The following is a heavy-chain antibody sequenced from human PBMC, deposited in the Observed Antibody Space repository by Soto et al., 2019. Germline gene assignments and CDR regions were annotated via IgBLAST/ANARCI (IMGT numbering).Heavy chain of an antibody. CDR3: AKDRNDDFWSGYIFFDY. CDR2: ISGSGGST. J-gene: IGHJ4*02. V-gene: IGHV3-23*01. D-gene: IGHD3-3*01. CDR1: GFTFSSYA. Sequence: PGGSLRLSCAASGFTFSSYAMSWVRQAPGKGLEWVSAISGSGGSTYYADSVKGRFTISRDNSKNTLYLQMNSLRAEDTAVYYCAKDRNDDFWSGYIFFDYWGQGTLVTVSS.